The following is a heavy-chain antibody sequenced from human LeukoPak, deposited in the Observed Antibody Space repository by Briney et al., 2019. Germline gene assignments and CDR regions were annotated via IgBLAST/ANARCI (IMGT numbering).Heavy chain of an antibody. Sequence: GGSLRLSCAASGFTFSSYAMHWVRQASGKGLGWVGRIRSKANSYATAYAASVKGRFTISRDDSKNTAYLQMNSLKTEDTAVYYCTRRTRYCSSTSCYHYYYYGMDVWGQGTTVTVSS. CDR1: GFTFSSYA. CDR2: IRSKANSYAT. D-gene: IGHD2-2*01. J-gene: IGHJ6*02. V-gene: IGHV3-73*01. CDR3: TRRTRYCSSTSCYHYYYYGMDV.